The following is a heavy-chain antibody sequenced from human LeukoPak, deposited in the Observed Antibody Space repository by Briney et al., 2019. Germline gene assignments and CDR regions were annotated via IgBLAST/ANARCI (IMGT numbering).Heavy chain of an antibody. J-gene: IGHJ4*02. Sequence: ASVKVSCKASAYAFSNYGISWVRQPPGQGLEWMGWISTYNGNTNYPQMLQVRVTMTTDTSTSTAYMELRSLRSDDTAVYFCASGTSYSSGWQYWGQGTLVTVSS. CDR2: ISTYNGNT. CDR1: AYAFSNYG. V-gene: IGHV1-18*01. D-gene: IGHD6-19*01. CDR3: ASGTSYSSGWQY.